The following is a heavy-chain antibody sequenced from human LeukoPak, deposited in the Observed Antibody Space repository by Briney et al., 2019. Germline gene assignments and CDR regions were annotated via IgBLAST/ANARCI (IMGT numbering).Heavy chain of an antibody. CDR3: ARAYGDYRSTFFDY. V-gene: IGHV4-59*01. J-gene: IGHJ4*02. CDR2: IYYSGST. Sequence: SSETLSLTCTVSGGSISSYYWSWIRQPPGKGLEWIGYIYYSGSTNYNPSLKSRVTISVDTSKNQFSLKLSSVTAADTAVYYCARAYGDYRSTFFDYWGQGTPVTVSS. D-gene: IGHD4-17*01. CDR1: GGSISSYY.